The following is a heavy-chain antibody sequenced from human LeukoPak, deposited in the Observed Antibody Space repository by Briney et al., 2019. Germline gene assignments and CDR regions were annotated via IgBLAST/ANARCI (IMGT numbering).Heavy chain of an antibody. V-gene: IGHV3-48*03. CDR2: ISSSGTTI. Sequence: GGSLRLSCAASGFTFSSYEMNWVRQAPGKGLEWVSFISSSGTTIYYADSVKGRFTISRDNAKNSLYPQMNSLRAEDTAVYYCAGRGYSGYDFSYWGQGTLVTVSS. D-gene: IGHD5-12*01. J-gene: IGHJ4*02. CDR1: GFTFSSYE. CDR3: AGRGYSGYDFSY.